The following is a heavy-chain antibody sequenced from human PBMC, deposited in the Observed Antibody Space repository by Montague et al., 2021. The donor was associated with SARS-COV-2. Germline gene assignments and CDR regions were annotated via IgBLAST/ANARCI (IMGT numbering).Heavy chain of an antibody. Sequence: SETLSLTCTVSNASITTSNWWTWVRRAPGKGLEWVGEIHHSGTLNYSPSLKSRLTISVDTSKNHFSLNLNSVTAADTALYFCPRLIRITVFRGVPLTTHSLESWGQGIMVTASS. CDR1: NASITTSNW. V-gene: IGHV4/OR15-8*01. D-gene: IGHD3-10*01. CDR2: IHHSGTL. J-gene: IGHJ4*02. CDR3: PRLIRITVFRGVPLTTHSLES.